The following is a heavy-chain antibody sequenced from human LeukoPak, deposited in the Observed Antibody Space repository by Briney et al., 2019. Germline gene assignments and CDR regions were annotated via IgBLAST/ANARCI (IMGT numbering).Heavy chain of an antibody. Sequence: PGRSLRLSCAASGFTFSSYGMHWVRHAPGKGLEWVAVIWYDGSNKYYADSVKGRFTISRDNSKNTLYLQMNSLRAEDTAVYYCARGRGHKNYYCGMDVWGQGTTVTVSS. CDR1: GFTFSSYG. CDR3: ARGRGHKNYYCGMDV. J-gene: IGHJ6*02. D-gene: IGHD5-18*01. V-gene: IGHV3-33*01. CDR2: IWYDGSNK.